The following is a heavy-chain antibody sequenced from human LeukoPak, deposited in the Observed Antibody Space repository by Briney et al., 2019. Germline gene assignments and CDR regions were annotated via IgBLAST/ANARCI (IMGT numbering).Heavy chain of an antibody. D-gene: IGHD2-21*02. J-gene: IGHJ3*02. Sequence: GGSLRLSCAASGFTFDDYGMSWVRQAPGKGLEWVSSISSSSSYIYYANSVKGRFTISRDNAKNSLYLQMNSLRAEDTAVYYCARDEVTAVLDDAFDIWGQGTMVTVSS. V-gene: IGHV3-21*01. CDR3: ARDEVTAVLDDAFDI. CDR2: ISSSSSYI. CDR1: GFTFDDYG.